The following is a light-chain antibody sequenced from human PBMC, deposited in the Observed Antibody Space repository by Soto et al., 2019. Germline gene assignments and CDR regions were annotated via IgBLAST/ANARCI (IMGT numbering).Light chain of an antibody. V-gene: IGLV3-21*02. CDR3: LVWDHNADFVV. Sequence: SYVPTQPPSVSVAPGLTARITCGGHNLGRSSVQWFQQKPGQAPVLVVYDDSDRPSGIPERFSGFNSGDTATLTVNRVEAGDEADYFCLVWDHNADFVVFGGGTKLTVL. CDR2: DDS. CDR1: NLGRSS. J-gene: IGLJ2*01.